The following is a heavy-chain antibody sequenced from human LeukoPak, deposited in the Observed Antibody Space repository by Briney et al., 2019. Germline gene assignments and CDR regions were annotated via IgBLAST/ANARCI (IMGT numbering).Heavy chain of an antibody. Sequence: SETLSLTCIVSGGSISSSSFYWGWVRQPPGKGLEWIGSISYSGSTFCNPSLRSRISISVDTSKNQFSLKLSSVTAADTAVYYCARQKYYDSSAFDYWGQGTLVTVSS. CDR3: ARQKYYDSSAFDY. CDR1: GGSISSSSFY. J-gene: IGHJ4*02. CDR2: ISYSGST. V-gene: IGHV4-39*01. D-gene: IGHD3-22*01.